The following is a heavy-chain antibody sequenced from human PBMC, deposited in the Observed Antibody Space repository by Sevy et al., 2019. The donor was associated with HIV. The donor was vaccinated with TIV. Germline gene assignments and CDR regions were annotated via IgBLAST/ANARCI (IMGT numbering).Heavy chain of an antibody. CDR1: GFSFSNSA. CDR2: ISSDGVST. CDR3: VKDPDYNFWRGDYGMDV. V-gene: IGHV3-64D*06. D-gene: IGHD3-3*01. J-gene: IGHJ6*02. Sequence: GGSLRLSCSDSGFSFSNSAMNWVRQTPGKGLKYVSAISSDGVSTYYTDSVRGRFTISRDNSKNTLYLQMSSLRVEDTAVYYCVKDPDYNFWRGDYGMDVWGQGITVTVSS.